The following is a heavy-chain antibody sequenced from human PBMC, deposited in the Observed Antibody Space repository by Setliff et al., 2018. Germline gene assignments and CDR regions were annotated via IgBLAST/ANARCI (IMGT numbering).Heavy chain of an antibody. J-gene: IGHJ6*03. CDR3: ARDKGYDSSGYYFYYYYYMDV. V-gene: IGHV1-3*01. Sequence: ASVKVSCKASGYTFTDYAMHWVRQAPGQRLEWMGWINPGNGNTKYSQKFQGRVTITRDTSASTAYMELSSLRSEDTAVYYCARDKGYDSSGYYFYYYYYMDVWGKGATVTVSS. CDR2: INPGNGNT. CDR1: GYTFTDYA. D-gene: IGHD3-22*01.